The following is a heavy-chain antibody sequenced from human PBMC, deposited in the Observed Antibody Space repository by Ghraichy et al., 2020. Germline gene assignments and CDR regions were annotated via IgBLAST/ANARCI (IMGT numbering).Heavy chain of an antibody. CDR3: ARPVVPATAGAFDI. CDR2: IDSTSNII. J-gene: IGHJ3*02. Sequence: GVLNISCAASEFSFSSYSMNWVRQAPGRGPEWVAYIDSTSNIIYYVDSVKGRFTISRDNAKNSLHLQMNNLRDEDTAVYYCARPVVPATAGAFDIWGQGTMVTVSS. V-gene: IGHV3-48*02. CDR1: EFSFSSYS. D-gene: IGHD2-21*02.